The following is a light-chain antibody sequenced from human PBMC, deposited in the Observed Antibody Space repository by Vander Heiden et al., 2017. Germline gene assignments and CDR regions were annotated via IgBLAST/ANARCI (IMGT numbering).Light chain of an antibody. CDR2: AAS. CDR1: QSISSY. V-gene: IGKV1-39*01. J-gene: IGKJ4*02. Sequence: DIQTTQSPSTLSASVGDRVTITCRASQSISSYLDWYQQKPGKAPKLLIYAASSLESGVPSRFSGSGSGTDFTLTISSLQPEDFATYYCQQYNSTPLTFGRGTKVEIK. CDR3: QQYNSTPLT.